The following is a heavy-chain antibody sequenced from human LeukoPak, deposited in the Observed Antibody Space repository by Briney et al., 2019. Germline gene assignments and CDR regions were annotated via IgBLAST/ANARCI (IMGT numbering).Heavy chain of an antibody. V-gene: IGHV4-39*07. D-gene: IGHD5-12*01. CDR2: IYYSGST. Sequence: PSETLSLTCTVSGGSISSSSYYWGWIRQPPGKGLEWIGSIYYSGSTNYNPSLKSRVTISVDKSKNQFSLKLSSVTAADTAVYYCARGDPAGLRPFDYWGQGTLVTVSS. J-gene: IGHJ4*02. CDR1: GGSISSSSYY. CDR3: ARGDPAGLRPFDY.